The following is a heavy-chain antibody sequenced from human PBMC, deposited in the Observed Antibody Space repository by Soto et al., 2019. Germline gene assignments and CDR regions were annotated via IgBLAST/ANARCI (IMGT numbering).Heavy chain of an antibody. CDR3: ARDASGDYGY. CDR1: GGTFSSYT. Sequence: QVQLVQSGAEVKKPGSSVKVSCKASGGTFSSYTISWVRQAPGQGLEWMGRIIPILGIANYAQKFQGRVTIXXDKSTSTAYMELSSLRSEDTAVYCCARDASGDYGYWGQGTLVTVSS. D-gene: IGHD4-17*01. J-gene: IGHJ4*02. CDR2: IIPILGIA. V-gene: IGHV1-69*08.